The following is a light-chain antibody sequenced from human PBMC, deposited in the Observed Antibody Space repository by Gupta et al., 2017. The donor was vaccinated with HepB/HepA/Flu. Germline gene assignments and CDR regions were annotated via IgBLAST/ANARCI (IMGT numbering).Light chain of an antibody. CDR2: GAS. V-gene: IGKV3-20*01. CDR3: QQYGSSPEVT. J-gene: IGKJ4*01. CDR1: QTITKSS. Sequence: ILLTQSPGTLSLSPGERATLSCRASQTITKSSLAWYQQKPGQAPRVLIFGASSRATGIPDRFSGSGSGTDFVLTISRLEPEDFAVYYCQQYGSSPEVTFGGGTKVEIK.